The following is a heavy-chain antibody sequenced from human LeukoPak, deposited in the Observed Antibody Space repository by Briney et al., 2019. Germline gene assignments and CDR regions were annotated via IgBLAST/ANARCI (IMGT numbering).Heavy chain of an antibody. Sequence: GGSLRLSCAASGFTFSSYAMSWVRQAPGKGLEWVSSFTDSDNSAYYADSVKGRFTISRDNSKNTLYLQMNSLRGEDTAVYYCAKTRMYTGSYFDYWGQGTLVTVSS. V-gene: IGHV3-23*01. CDR1: GFTFSSYA. J-gene: IGHJ4*02. D-gene: IGHD1-26*01. CDR2: FTDSDNSA. CDR3: AKTRMYTGSYFDY.